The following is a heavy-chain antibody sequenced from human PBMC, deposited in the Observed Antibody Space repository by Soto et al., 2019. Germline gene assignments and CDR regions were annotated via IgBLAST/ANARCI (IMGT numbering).Heavy chain of an antibody. J-gene: IGHJ4*02. CDR2: ISGYNGKT. V-gene: IGHV1-18*04. Sequence: QVHLVQSGGEVKKPGTSFKVCCKTSGYTFRSFGVSWVRQAPGQGLEWMGWISGYNGKTQYAQTLQGRVTMTADTSTSTVYMELRGLRSDDTAVYFCARDKMIDDYGLGTYDYWGQGTTVTVSS. CDR1: GYTFRSFG. CDR3: ARDKMIDDYGLGTYDY. D-gene: IGHD3-10*01.